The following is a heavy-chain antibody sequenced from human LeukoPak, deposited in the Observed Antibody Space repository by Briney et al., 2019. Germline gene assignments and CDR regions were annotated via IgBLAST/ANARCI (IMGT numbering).Heavy chain of an antibody. CDR3: AKPRGPYYYDSSGYSH. D-gene: IGHD3-22*01. Sequence: ASVKVSCKASGYTFTGYYMHCVRQAPGQGLEWMGWINPNSGGTNYAQKFQGRVTMTRDTSISTAYMELSRLRSDDTAVYYCAKPRGPYYYDSSGYSHWGQGTLVTVSS. J-gene: IGHJ4*02. CDR2: INPNSGGT. CDR1: GYTFTGYY. V-gene: IGHV1-2*02.